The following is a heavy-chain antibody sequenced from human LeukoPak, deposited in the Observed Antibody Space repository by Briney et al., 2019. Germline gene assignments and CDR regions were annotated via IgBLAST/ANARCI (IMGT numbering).Heavy chain of an antibody. J-gene: IGHJ4*02. V-gene: IGHV3-23*01. CDR3: AKVSWGSYFCY. CDR2: ISGSGGST. CDR1: GFTFSSYI. D-gene: IGHD3-16*01. Sequence: GGSLRLSCAASGFTFSSYIMNWVRQAPGKGLEWVSAISGSGGSTYYADSVKGRFTISRDNSKNTLYLQMNSLRAEDTAVYYCAKVSWGSYFCYWGQGTLVTVSS.